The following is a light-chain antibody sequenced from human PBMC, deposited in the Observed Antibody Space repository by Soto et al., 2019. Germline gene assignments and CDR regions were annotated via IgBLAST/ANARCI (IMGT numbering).Light chain of an antibody. Sequence: QSVLTQPPSVSAAPGQTVTISCSGSTSNIENNYVSWFQQFPGTAPKLLIYDNDKRPSGIPDRFSGSKSGTSATLGITGLQTGDEADYYCGTWDSSLSVGIFGGGTKVTVL. V-gene: IGLV1-51*01. CDR1: TSNIENNY. CDR3: GTWDSSLSVGI. CDR2: DND. J-gene: IGLJ2*01.